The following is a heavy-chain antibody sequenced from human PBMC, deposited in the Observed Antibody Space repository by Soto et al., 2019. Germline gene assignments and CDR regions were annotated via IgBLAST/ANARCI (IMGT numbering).Heavy chain of an antibody. Sequence: QVQLVQSGAEVKKPGASVKVSCKASGYTFTSYGISWVRQAPGQGLEWMGWISAYNGNTNYAQKLKGRVKMTKEKYKSTAYMELRSLRSDDTAVYYCARDNYGSGAGYWGQGTLVTVSS. V-gene: IGHV1-18*01. D-gene: IGHD3-10*01. CDR1: GYTFTSYG. CDR2: ISAYNGNT. CDR3: ARDNYGSGAGY. J-gene: IGHJ4*02.